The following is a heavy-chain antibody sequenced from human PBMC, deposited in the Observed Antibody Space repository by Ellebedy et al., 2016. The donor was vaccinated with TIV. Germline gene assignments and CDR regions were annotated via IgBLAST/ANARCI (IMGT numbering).Heavy chain of an antibody. Sequence: PGGSLRLSCTASGFTFGDYAMSWFRQAPGKGLEWVGFIRSKAYGGTTEYAASVKGRFTISRDDSKSIAYLQMNSLKTEDTAVYYCTRVRSGLSIAAADYFDYWGQGTLVTVSS. CDR1: GFTFGDYA. CDR2: IRSKAYGGTT. J-gene: IGHJ4*02. V-gene: IGHV3-49*03. D-gene: IGHD6-13*01. CDR3: TRVRSGLSIAAADYFDY.